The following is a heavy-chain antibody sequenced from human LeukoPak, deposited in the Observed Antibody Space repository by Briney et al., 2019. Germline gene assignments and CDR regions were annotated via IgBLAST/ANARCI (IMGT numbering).Heavy chain of an antibody. CDR1: GFTFDDYA. D-gene: IGHD2-2*01. J-gene: IGHJ6*02. CDR2: ISWNSGSI. V-gene: IGHV3-9*01. CDR3: AKDISRRPKYIVVVPAAMGRGMDV. Sequence: PGGSLRLSCAASGFTFDDYAMHWVRQAPGKGLEWVSGISWNSGSIGYADSVKGRFTISRDNAKNSLNLQMNSLRAEDTALYYCAKDISRRPKYIVVVPAAMGRGMDVWGQGTTVTVSS.